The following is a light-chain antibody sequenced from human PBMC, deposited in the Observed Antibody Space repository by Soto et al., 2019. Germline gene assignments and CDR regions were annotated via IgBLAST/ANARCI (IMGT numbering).Light chain of an antibody. CDR3: SSYTSSSTQV. CDR2: EVN. V-gene: IGLV2-14*01. CDR1: SSDVGGYNY. J-gene: IGLJ3*02. Sequence: QSALTQPASVSGSPGQSITISCTGTSSDVGGYNYVSWYQHHPGKVPKLMIYEVNNRPSGVSDRFSGSKSGNTASLTISGLQAEDEADYYCSSYTSSSTQVLGGGTKLTVL.